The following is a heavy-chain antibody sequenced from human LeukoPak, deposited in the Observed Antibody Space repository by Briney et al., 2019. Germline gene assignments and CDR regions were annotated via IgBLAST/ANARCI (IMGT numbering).Heavy chain of an antibody. CDR3: ARAQYSSISFDY. CDR2: INPSGGST. Sequence: ASVKVSCKASGYTFTSYYMHWVRQAPGQGLEWMGIINPSGGSTSYAQKFQGRVTMTRDMSTSKVYMELSSLRSEDTAVYYCARAQYSSISFDYWGQGTLVTVSS. V-gene: IGHV1-46*01. CDR1: GYTFTSYY. D-gene: IGHD6-13*01. J-gene: IGHJ4*02.